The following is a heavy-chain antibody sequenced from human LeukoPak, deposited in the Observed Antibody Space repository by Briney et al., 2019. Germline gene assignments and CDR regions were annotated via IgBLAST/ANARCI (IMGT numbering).Heavy chain of an antibody. Sequence: PGGSLRLSCAASGFTFSSYSMNWVRQAPGKGLEWVSSISSSSSYIYYADSVKGRFTISRDNAKNSLYLQMNSLRAEDTAVYYCARDRRAVAGKRDWYFDLWGRGTMVTVSS. CDR1: GFTFSSYS. CDR2: ISSSSSYI. V-gene: IGHV3-21*01. J-gene: IGHJ2*01. CDR3: ARDRRAVAGKRDWYFDL. D-gene: IGHD6-19*01.